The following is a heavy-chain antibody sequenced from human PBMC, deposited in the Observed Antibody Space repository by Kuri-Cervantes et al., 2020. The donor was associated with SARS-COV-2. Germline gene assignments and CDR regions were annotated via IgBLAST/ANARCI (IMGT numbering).Heavy chain of an antibody. CDR3: ARTGPSKERSGYYYWYFDL. CDR2: INHSGST. V-gene: IGHV4-38-2*01. CDR1: GYFISSGYY. J-gene: IGHJ2*01. Sequence: GSLRLSCAVSGYFISSGYYWGWIRQPPGKGLEWIGEINHSGSTNYNPSLKSRVTISVDTSKNQFSLKLSSVTAADTAVYYCARTGPSKERSGYYYWYFDLWGRGTLVTVSS. D-gene: IGHD3-22*01.